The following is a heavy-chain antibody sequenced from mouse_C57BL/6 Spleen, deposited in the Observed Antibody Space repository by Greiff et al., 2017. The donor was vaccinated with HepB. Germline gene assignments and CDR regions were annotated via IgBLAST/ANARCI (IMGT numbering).Heavy chain of an antibody. CDR2: IWTGGGT. CDR1: GFSLTSYA. D-gene: IGHD2-4*01. Sequence: VKLMESGPGLVAPSQSLSITCTVSGFSLTSYAISWVRQPPGKGLEWLGVIWTGGGTNYNSALKSRLSISKDNAKSQFFLKMNSLQTDDTARYYCARNFYDYGNAMDYWGQGTSVTVSS. J-gene: IGHJ4*01. V-gene: IGHV2-9-1*01. CDR3: ARNFYDYGNAMDY.